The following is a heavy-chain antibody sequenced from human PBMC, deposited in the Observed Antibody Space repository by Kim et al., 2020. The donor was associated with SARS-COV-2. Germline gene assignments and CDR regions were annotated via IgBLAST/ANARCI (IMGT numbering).Heavy chain of an antibody. V-gene: IGHV1-2*02. D-gene: IGHD2-2*01. J-gene: IGHJ6*02. CDR1: GYTFTGYY. CDR2: INPNSGGT. CDR3: AREGGSSTSSYYYYGMDV. Sequence: ASVKVSCKASGYTFTGYYMHWVRQAPGQGLEWMGWINPNSGGTNYAQKFQGRVTMTRDTSISTAYMELSRLRSDDTAVYYCAREGGSSTSSYYYYGMDVWGQGTTVTVSS.